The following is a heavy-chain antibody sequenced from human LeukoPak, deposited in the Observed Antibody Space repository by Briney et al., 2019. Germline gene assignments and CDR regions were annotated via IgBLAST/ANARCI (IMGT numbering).Heavy chain of an antibody. CDR2: IYTSGST. Sequence: SETLSLTCTVSGGSISSGSYYWSWIRQPAGKGLEWIGRIYTSGSTNYNPSLKSRVTISVDTSKNQFSLKLSSVTAADTAVYYCARRILTKVGGKRIYYFDYWGQGTLVTVSS. V-gene: IGHV4-61*02. J-gene: IGHJ4*02. CDR1: GGSISSGSYY. D-gene: IGHD6-19*01. CDR3: ARRILTKVGGKRIYYFDY.